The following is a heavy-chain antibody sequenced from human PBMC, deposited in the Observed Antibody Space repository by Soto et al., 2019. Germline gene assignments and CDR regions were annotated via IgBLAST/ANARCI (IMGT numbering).Heavy chain of an antibody. Sequence: GESLKISCKGSGYSFTSYWIGWVRQMPGKGLEWMGIIYPGDSDTRYSPSFQGQVTISADKSISTAYLQWSSLKASDTAMYYCTRRPPFSGGSRHPKKKPGAFDIWGQGTMVTVSS. CDR1: GYSFTSYW. D-gene: IGHD2-15*01. CDR3: TRRPPFSGGSRHPKKKPGAFDI. CDR2: IYPGDSDT. V-gene: IGHV5-51*01. J-gene: IGHJ3*02.